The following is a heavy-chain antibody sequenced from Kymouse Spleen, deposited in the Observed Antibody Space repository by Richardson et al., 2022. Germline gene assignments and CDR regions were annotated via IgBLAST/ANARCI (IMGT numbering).Heavy chain of an antibody. V-gene: IGHV4-39*01. CDR2: IYYSGST. Sequence: QLQLQESGPGLVKPSETLSLTCTVSGGSISSSSYYWGWIRQPPGKGLEWIGSIYYSGSTYYNPSLKSRVTISVDTSKNQFSLKLSSVTAADTAVYYCARHGQQPRYYYYYGMDVWGQGTTVTVSS. D-gene: IGHD6-13*01. CDR1: GGSISSSSYY. J-gene: IGHJ6*02. CDR3: ARHGQQPRYYYYYGMDV.